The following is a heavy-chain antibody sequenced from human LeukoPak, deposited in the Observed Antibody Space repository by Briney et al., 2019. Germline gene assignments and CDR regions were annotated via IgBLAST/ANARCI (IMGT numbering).Heavy chain of an antibody. CDR3: ARDRHYYGSGSYYSFDY. Sequence: ASVKASCKASGYTFTSYDINWVRQATGQGLEWMGWMNPNSGNTGYAQKFQGKVTMTRNTSISTAYMELSSLRSEDTAVYYCARDRHYYGSGSYYSFDYWGQGTLVTVSS. V-gene: IGHV1-8*01. CDR2: MNPNSGNT. J-gene: IGHJ4*02. CDR1: GYTFTSYD. D-gene: IGHD3-10*01.